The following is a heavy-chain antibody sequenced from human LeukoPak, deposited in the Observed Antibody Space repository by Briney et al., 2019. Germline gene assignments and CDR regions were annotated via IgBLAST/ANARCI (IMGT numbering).Heavy chain of an antibody. CDR3: VREESGGYFDY. V-gene: IGHV1-46*01. J-gene: IGHJ4*02. Sequence: ASVKIACKSFGFTFTNYLLHWVRQATGQGLEWVGRIAPSVDTTNYAQKFRGRVTMTRDTSTSTVYMELSSLRSDDTAIYYCVREESGGYFDYWGQGTLVTVSS. CDR1: GFTFTNYL. D-gene: IGHD2-8*02. CDR2: IAPSVDTT.